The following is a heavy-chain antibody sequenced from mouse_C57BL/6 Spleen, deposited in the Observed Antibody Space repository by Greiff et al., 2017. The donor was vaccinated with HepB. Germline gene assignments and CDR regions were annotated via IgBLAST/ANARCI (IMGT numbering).Heavy chain of an antibody. D-gene: IGHD2-4*01. J-gene: IGHJ1*03. CDR2: IYPGDGDT. CDR3: ARNYDYDGVYWYFDV. Sequence: VQLKQSGPELVKPGASVKISCKASGYAFSSSWMNWVKQRPGKGLEWIGRIYPGDGDTNYNGKFKGKATLTADKSSSTAYMQLSSLTSEDSAVYFCARNYDYDGVYWYFDVWGTGTTVTVSS. CDR1: GYAFSSSW. V-gene: IGHV1-82*01.